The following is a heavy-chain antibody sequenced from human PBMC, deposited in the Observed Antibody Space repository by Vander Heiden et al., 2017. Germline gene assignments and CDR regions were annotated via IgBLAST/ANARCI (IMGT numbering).Heavy chain of an antibody. V-gene: IGHV3-7*03. CDR3: ARSRNGPYYFDY. Sequence: EVQLVESGGGLVQPGGSLRLSCAAPGFTFSSYWMSWVRQAPGKGLEWVANIKQDGSEKYYVDSVKGRCTISRDNAKNSLYLQMNSLRAEDTAVYYCARSRNGPYYFDYWGQGTLVTVSS. CDR1: GFTFSSYW. J-gene: IGHJ4*02. D-gene: IGHD2-8*01. CDR2: IKQDGSEK.